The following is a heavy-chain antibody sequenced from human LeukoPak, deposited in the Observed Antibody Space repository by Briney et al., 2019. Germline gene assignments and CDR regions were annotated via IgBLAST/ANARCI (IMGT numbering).Heavy chain of an antibody. J-gene: IGHJ3*02. CDR1: GFLFSTYA. Sequence: PGGVLRLSCAAPGFLFSTYAMNWVRQAPGKGVEWVSSISITSSHIYYADSVRGRFTISRDNAKNSLYLQMDSLSAEDTAVYYCARGDTIQQRDDALDIWGRGTMVTVSS. CDR3: ARGDTIQQRDDALDI. D-gene: IGHD1-1*01. V-gene: IGHV3-21*01. CDR2: ISITSSHI.